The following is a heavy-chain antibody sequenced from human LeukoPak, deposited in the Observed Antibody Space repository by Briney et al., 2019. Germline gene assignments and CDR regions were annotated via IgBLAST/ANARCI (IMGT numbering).Heavy chain of an antibody. CDR2: MNPNSGNT. Sequence: VASVKVSCKASGYTFTDYDINWVRQATGQGLEWMGWMNPNSGNTGYTQKFQGRVTMTRNTSISTAYMELSSLRSEDTAVYYCARSGGWVAGYIPLIDYWGQGTLVTVSS. CDR3: ARSGGWVAGYIPLIDY. J-gene: IGHJ4*02. D-gene: IGHD5-24*01. CDR1: GYTFTDYD. V-gene: IGHV1-8*01.